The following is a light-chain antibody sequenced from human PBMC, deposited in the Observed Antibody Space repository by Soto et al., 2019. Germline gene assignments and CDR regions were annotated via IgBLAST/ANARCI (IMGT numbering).Light chain of an antibody. J-gene: IGLJ1*01. V-gene: IGLV2-14*03. CDR1: SSDVGGYNY. Sequence: QSVLTQPASVSGSPGQSITISCTGTSSDVGGYNYVSWYQQHPGKAPKLMIYEVSNRPSGVSSRFSGSKSGNTASLTISGLQAEDEASYYCSSYTTRSTGVFGTGTKSPS. CDR2: EVS. CDR3: SSYTTRSTGV.